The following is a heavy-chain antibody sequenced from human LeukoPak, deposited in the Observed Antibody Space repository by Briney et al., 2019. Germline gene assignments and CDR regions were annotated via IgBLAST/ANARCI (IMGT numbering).Heavy chain of an antibody. CDR2: INHNGNVN. J-gene: IGHJ6*02. Sequence: GGSLRLSCTASGFTFGDYAMSWIRQAPGKGLEWVASINHNGNVNYYVDSVKGRFTISRDNAKNSLYLQMSNLRAEDTAVYFCARGGGLDVWGQGATVTVSS. CDR3: ARGGGLDV. CDR1: GFTFGDYA. D-gene: IGHD3-16*01. V-gene: IGHV3-7*03.